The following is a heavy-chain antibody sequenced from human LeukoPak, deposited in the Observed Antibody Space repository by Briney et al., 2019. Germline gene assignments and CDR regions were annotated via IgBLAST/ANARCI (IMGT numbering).Heavy chain of an antibody. CDR2: ISYDGSNK. Sequence: GGSLRLSCAASGFTFSSYAMHWVRQAPGKGLEWVAVISYDGSNKYYADSVKGRFTISRDNSKNTLYLQMNSLRAEDTAVYYCAKSTNSGSYYAGFSDYWGQGTLVTVSS. CDR3: AKSTNSGSYYAGFSDY. CDR1: GFTFSSYA. V-gene: IGHV3-30-3*02. D-gene: IGHD1-26*01. J-gene: IGHJ4*02.